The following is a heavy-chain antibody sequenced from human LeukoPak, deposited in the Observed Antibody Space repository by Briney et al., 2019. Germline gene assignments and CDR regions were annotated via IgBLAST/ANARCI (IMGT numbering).Heavy chain of an antibody. V-gene: IGHV3-53*01. CDR2: IYSGGST. Sequence: GGSLRLSCAASGFTVSSNYMSWVRQAPGKGLEWVSIIYSGGSTYYADSMKGRFTISRDNSKNTLYLQMNSLRAEDTAVYYCASGPLISYNSSTYPPFDYWGQGTLVTVSS. CDR1: GFTVSSNY. J-gene: IGHJ4*02. D-gene: IGHD6-6*01. CDR3: ASGPLISYNSSTYPPFDY.